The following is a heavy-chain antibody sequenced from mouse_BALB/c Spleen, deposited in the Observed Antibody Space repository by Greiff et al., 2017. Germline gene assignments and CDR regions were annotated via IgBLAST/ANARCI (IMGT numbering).Heavy chain of an antibody. CDR1: GYTFTSYT. J-gene: IGHJ3*01. Sequence: QVQLQQSGAELARPGASVKMSCKASGYTFTSYTMHWVKQRPGQGLEWIGYINPSSGYTNYNQKFKDKATLTADKSSSTAYMQLSSLTSEDSAVDYCARSDGNCESAFAYWGQGTLVTVSA. CDR3: ARSDGNCESAFAY. CDR2: INPSSGYT. V-gene: IGHV1-4*01. D-gene: IGHD2-1*01.